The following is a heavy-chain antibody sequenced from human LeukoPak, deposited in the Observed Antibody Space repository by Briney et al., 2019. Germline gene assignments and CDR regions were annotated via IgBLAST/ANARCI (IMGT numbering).Heavy chain of an antibody. V-gene: IGHV4-59*01. D-gene: IGHD4-23*01. J-gene: IGHJ3*02. CDR1: GGSLSSYY. CDR3: ARGIDYGGAFDI. CDR2: IYYSGST. Sequence: PETLSLTCTVSGGSLSSYYWSWIRQPPGKGLEWIGYIYYSGSTNYNPSLKSRVTISVDTSKNQFSLKLSSVTAADTAVYYCARGIDYGGAFDIWGQGTMVTVSS.